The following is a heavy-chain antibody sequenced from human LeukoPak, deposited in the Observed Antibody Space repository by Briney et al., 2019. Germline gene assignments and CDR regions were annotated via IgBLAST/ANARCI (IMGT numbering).Heavy chain of an antibody. Sequence: PGGSLRLSCAASGFTFDDYGMSWVRQAPGKGLEWVSGINWNGGSTGYADSVKGRFTISRDNAKNSLYLQMNSLRADDTALYYCASIYQSQNSDYWGQGTLVTVSS. D-gene: IGHD5-12*01. CDR1: GFTFDDYG. CDR2: INWNGGST. J-gene: IGHJ4*02. V-gene: IGHV3-20*04. CDR3: ASIYQSQNSDY.